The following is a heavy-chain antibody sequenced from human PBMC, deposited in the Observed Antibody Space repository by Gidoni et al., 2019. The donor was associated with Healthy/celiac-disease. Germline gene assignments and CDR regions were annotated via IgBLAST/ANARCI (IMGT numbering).Heavy chain of an antibody. CDR1: GFTFSGYA. CDR2: ISGSGGST. J-gene: IGHJ6*03. Sequence: EVQLVESGGGLVQPGVSLRLSCEASGFTFSGYAMCWVRQAQGKGLEWVSAISGSGGSTYYADSVKGRFTISRDNSKNTLYLQMNSLRAEDTAVYYCAKVSELRFYYMDVWGKGTTVTVS. V-gene: IGHV3-23*04. D-gene: IGHD1-26*01. CDR3: AKVSELRFYYMDV.